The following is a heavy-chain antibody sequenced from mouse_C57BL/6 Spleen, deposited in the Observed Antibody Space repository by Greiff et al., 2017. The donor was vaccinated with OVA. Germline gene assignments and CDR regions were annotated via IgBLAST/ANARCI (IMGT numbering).Heavy chain of an antibody. CDR2: IYPGDGDT. Sequence: QVQLQQSGPELVKPGASVKISCKASGYAFSSSWMHWVKQRPGKGLEWIGRIYPGDGDTNYNGKFKGKATLTADKSSSTAYMQLSSLTSEDSAVYFCARSPEAWYAYWGQGTLVTVSA. J-gene: IGHJ3*01. CDR3: ARSPEAWYAY. CDR1: GYAFSSSW. V-gene: IGHV1-82*01.